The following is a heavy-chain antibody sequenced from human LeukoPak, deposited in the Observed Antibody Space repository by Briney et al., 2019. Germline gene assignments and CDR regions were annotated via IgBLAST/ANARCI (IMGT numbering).Heavy chain of an antibody. V-gene: IGHV3-43*02. J-gene: IGHJ4*02. CDR1: GFTFADYA. CDR2: ISGDAATT. Sequence: GGSLRLSCAASGFTFADYAMHWVRQAPGKGLEWVSFISGDAATTYYADSVKGRFIISRDNSRSALYLEMNNLRLDDVALYYCTKDITYYYDFKSGYFDIWGQGTLVTVSS. CDR3: TKDITYYYDFKSGYFDI. D-gene: IGHD3-22*01.